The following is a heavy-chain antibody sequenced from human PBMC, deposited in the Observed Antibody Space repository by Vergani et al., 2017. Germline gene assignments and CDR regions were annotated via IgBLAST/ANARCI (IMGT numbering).Heavy chain of an antibody. CDR1: GCTFSSYA. D-gene: IGHD3-22*01. Sequence: QVQLVESGGGVVQPGRSLRLSCAASGCTFSSYAMHWVRQAPGKGLEWVAVISYDGSNKYYADSVKGRFTITRDNSKNTLYLQMNSLRAEDTAVYYCARAGGYYDSSGLYYFDYWGQGTLVTVSS. CDR2: ISYDGSNK. CDR3: ARAGGYYDSSGLYYFDY. V-gene: IGHV3-30-3*01. J-gene: IGHJ4*02.